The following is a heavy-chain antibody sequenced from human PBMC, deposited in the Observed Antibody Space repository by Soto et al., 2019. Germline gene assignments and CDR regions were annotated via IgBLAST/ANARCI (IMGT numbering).Heavy chain of an antibody. CDR2: IYPGDPET. CDR1: GYTFTSYW. V-gene: IGHV5-51*01. J-gene: IGHJ4*02. Sequence: EAQLVQSGAEIKKPGEYLKISCQASGYTFTSYWIGWVRQKPGKGLEWMGIIYPGDPETLYSPSFQGQVSISADTSITAAYLQGNNLQASDTAMFYGARLNAVFGVGVNWGQGTLVTVSS. D-gene: IGHD3-3*01. CDR3: ARLNAVFGVGVN.